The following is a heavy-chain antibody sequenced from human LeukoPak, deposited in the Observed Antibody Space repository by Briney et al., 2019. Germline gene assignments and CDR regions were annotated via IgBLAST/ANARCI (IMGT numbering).Heavy chain of an antibody. CDR2: IHYTGRT. CDR1: DYSISSGYY. CDR3: ARSPVWWFDP. V-gene: IGHV4-38-2*01. Sequence: PSETLSLTCAVSDYSISSGYYWGWIRQSPGKGPEWIGSIHYTGRTDYIPSLKSRVTISLQTSKNQFSLNLSSVTAADTAVYYCARSPVWWFDPWGQGTLVTVSS. J-gene: IGHJ5*02. D-gene: IGHD3-16*01.